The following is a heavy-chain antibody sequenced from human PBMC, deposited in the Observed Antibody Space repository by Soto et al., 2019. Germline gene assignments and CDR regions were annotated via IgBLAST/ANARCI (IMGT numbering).Heavy chain of an antibody. Sequence: SETLSLTCAVYGGSFSGHSWTWIRQSPGKGLEWIGDINHSGRVNYSPSLKSRVTISLDTSKNQFSLTLSAVTAADTAMYYCSTRAYDTNGYYRFDPWGQGTLVTV. V-gene: IGHV4-34*01. CDR3: STRAYDTNGYYRFDP. J-gene: IGHJ5*01. CDR2: INHSGRV. CDR1: GGSFSGHS. D-gene: IGHD3-22*01.